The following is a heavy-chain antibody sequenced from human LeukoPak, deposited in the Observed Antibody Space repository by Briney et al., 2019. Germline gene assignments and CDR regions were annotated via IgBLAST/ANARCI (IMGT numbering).Heavy chain of an antibody. Sequence: SETLSLTCTVSGGYISSYYWSWIRQPAGKGLEWIGRIYPGGSTNYNPSLKSRVTISVDTSKNQFSLKLSSVTAADTAVYYCARGQGVYYGSGSLYYYYYMDVWGKGTTVTVSS. CDR1: GGYISSYY. V-gene: IGHV4-4*07. CDR2: IYPGGST. D-gene: IGHD3-10*01. J-gene: IGHJ6*03. CDR3: ARGQGVYYGSGSLYYYYYMDV.